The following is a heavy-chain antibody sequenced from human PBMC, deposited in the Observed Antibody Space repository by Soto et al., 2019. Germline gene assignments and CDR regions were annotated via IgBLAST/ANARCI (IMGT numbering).Heavy chain of an antibody. CDR2: IYHTGND. D-gene: IGHD3-22*01. CDR1: GDSISNSRFY. Sequence: QLQLKESGPGLVKSSETLSLTCSVSGDSISNSRFYWAWIRQPPGEGLVWIGSIYHTGNDYYKPSLKSPVTIFVDTSKNQFSLKLTSVTAADTALYYCARDYFDSSDYTTNWFDPWGQGALVTVSS. V-gene: IGHV4-39*01. J-gene: IGHJ5*02. CDR3: ARDYFDSSDYTTNWFDP.